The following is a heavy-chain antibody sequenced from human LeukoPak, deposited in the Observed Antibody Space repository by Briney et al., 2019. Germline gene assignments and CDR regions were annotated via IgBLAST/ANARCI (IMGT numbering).Heavy chain of an antibody. Sequence: GGSLRLSCAASGFTFSAYGMTWVRQAPGKGLEWVSAISSSGGTTYYADSVRGRFIISRDSAKNTLYLQMNSLRVEDTAVYYCAKGGAQVGGQGTLVTVSS. D-gene: IGHD1-26*01. J-gene: IGHJ4*02. CDR3: AKGGAQV. V-gene: IGHV3-23*01. CDR2: ISSSGGTT. CDR1: GFTFSAYG.